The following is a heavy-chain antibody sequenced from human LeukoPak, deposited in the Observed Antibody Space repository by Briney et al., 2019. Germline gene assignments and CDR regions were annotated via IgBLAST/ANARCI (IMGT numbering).Heavy chain of an antibody. V-gene: IGHV4-34*01. CDR2: INNSGRT. J-gene: IGHJ6*03. CDR1: AASFGPYY. D-gene: IGHD3-10*01. CDR3: ARGGIDYYYTCYMDV. Sequence: WETLSLTFPVQAASFGPYYWSWGRQPPGKGLGGIGEINNSGRTNYNPALKSRVTMSVDTSKNKFSLKLSSVTAADTAVYYCARGGIDYYYTCYMDVWGKGTTVTVSS.